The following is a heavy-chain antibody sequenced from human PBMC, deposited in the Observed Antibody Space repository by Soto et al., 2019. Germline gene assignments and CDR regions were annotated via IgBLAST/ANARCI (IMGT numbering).Heavy chain of an antibody. Sequence: PGESLKISCRTSGYKFTSSWIAWVRQMPGKGLEWMVIIFPSDSDTRYSPSFQGQVTISADRSTSTVFLQWASLKASDTAVYFCARKDKSGYFNWFDXWGQGTMVTVSX. D-gene: IGHD3-22*01. CDR2: IFPSDSDT. V-gene: IGHV5-51*01. CDR3: ARKDKSGYFNWFDX. J-gene: IGHJ5*02. CDR1: GYKFTSSW.